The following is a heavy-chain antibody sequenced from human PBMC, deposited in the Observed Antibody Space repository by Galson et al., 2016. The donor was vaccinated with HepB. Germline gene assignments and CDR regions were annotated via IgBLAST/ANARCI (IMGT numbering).Heavy chain of an antibody. CDR2: IYYTGST. CDR1: GDSIRKSY. J-gene: IGHJ5*02. CDR3: ARDGGGPGSDPGFDP. Sequence: LSLTCTVSGDSIRKSYWTWIRQPPGKRLEWIGYIYYTGSTNYNPSLKSRVTISVDTSKNQFSLKLTSVTAADTAVYYCARDGGGPGSDPGFDPWGQGTLVTVSS. V-gene: IGHV4-59*01. D-gene: IGHD3-10*01.